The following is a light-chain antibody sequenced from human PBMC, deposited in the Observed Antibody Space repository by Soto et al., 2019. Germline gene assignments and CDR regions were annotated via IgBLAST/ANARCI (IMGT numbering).Light chain of an antibody. J-gene: IGLJ1*01. Sequence: QSVLTQPPSASGSPGQSVTISCTGNSNDVGHSSFISWYQQHPGKGPKLISYAVSKRPSGVPDCFSDSTSSNTASQSVSGLQDEDEADYFCNAQADNGKHVFGTGTKVTVL. V-gene: IGLV2-8*01. CDR2: AVS. CDR3: NAQADNGKHV. CDR1: SNDVGHSSF.